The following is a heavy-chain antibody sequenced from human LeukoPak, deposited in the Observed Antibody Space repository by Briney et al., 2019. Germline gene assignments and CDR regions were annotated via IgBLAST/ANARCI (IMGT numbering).Heavy chain of an antibody. Sequence: PSETLSLTCAVYGGSFSGYYWSWIRHPPGKGLEWIGEINHSGSTNYNPSLKSRVTISVDTSKNQFSLKLSSVTAADTAVYYCARVPVRGVQYYYYGMDVWGKGTTVTVSS. CDR1: GGSFSGYY. V-gene: IGHV4-34*01. CDR3: ARVPVRGVQYYYYGMDV. J-gene: IGHJ6*04. CDR2: INHSGST. D-gene: IGHD3-10*01.